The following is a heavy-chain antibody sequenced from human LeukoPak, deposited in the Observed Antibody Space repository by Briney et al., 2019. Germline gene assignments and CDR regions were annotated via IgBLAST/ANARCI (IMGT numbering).Heavy chain of an antibody. V-gene: IGHV1-18*01. Sequence: ASVKVSCKASGYTFTSYDITWVRQAPGQGLEWVGWISAYNGNTNYAQKLQGRVTMTTDTSTNTAYMEVRSLRSDDTAVYYCARGDRWSYSDSSGPRGNFQYWGQGTLVTVSS. D-gene: IGHD3-22*01. CDR2: ISAYNGNT. CDR1: GYTFTSYD. CDR3: ARGDRWSYSDSSGPRGNFQY. J-gene: IGHJ1*01.